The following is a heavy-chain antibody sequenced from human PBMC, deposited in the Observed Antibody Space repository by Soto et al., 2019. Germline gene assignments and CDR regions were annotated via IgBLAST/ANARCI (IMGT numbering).Heavy chain of an antibody. CDR3: ARDGSGYRSRASPMDV. CDR2: IIPIFGTA. D-gene: IGHD3-22*01. Sequence: QVQLVQSGAEVKKPGSSVKVSCKASGDTFSSYAISWVRQAPGQGLEWMGGIIPIFGTANYAQKFQGRATITADESTSTAYMEVISLRSEDTAVYYCARDGSGYRSRASPMDVWGQGTTVTVSS. CDR1: GDTFSSYA. V-gene: IGHV1-69*01. J-gene: IGHJ6*02.